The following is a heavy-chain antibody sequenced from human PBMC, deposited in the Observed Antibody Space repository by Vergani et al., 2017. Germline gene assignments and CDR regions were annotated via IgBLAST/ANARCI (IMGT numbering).Heavy chain of an antibody. CDR2: IRNKANDYTT. CDR1: GFIFSDHY. J-gene: IGHJ4*02. CDR3: AKDVYGDYD. D-gene: IGHD4-17*01. Sequence: EVQLVESGGGVVRPGGSLRLSCAASGFIFSDHYMDWVRQAPGKGLEWVGRIRNKANDYTTQYAASVKGRFTISRDDSKSYLYLQMNSLRAEDTAVYYCAKDVYGDYDWGQGTLVTVSS. V-gene: IGHV3-72*01.